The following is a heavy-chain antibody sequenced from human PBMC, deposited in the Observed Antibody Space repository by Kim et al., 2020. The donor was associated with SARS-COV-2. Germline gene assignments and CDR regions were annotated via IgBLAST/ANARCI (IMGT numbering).Heavy chain of an antibody. CDR3: ARDRMARDY. CDR1: GGSISSYY. D-gene: IGHD5-12*01. V-gene: IGHV4-59*01. CDR2: IYYSGST. Sequence: SETLSLTCTVSGGSISSYYWSWIRQPPGKGLEWIGYIYYSGSTNYNPSLKSRVTISVDTSKNQFSLKLSSVTAADTPVYYCARDRMARDYWGQGTLVTVS. J-gene: IGHJ4*02.